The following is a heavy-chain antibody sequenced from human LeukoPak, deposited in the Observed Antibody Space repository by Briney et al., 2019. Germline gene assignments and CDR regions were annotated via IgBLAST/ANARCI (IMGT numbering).Heavy chain of an antibody. CDR1: GFTFSSYG. CDR3: AKDEGYYDSSGHYY. D-gene: IGHD3-22*01. J-gene: IGHJ4*02. CDR2: IRYDGSNK. Sequence: GGSLRLSCAASGFTFSSYGMRWVRQAPGKGLEWVAFIRYDGSNKYYADSVKGRFTISRDNSKNTLYLQMNSLRAEDTAVYYCAKDEGYYDSSGHYYWGQGTLVTVSS. V-gene: IGHV3-30*02.